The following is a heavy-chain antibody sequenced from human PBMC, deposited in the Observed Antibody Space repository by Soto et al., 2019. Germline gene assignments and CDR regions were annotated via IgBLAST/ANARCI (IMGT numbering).Heavy chain of an antibody. CDR3: AAVVVTDDFDI. Sequence: QMQLVQSGPEVKKPVTSVKVSCKASGFTFTNSSMQWVRQARGQLLEWIGCIVVGSGNTNYAQKFQERVTITRDMSTSTAYMELSSLRSEDTAVYYCAAVVVTDDFDIWGQGTRVTFSS. J-gene: IGHJ3*02. CDR1: GFTFTNSS. CDR2: IVVGSGNT. D-gene: IGHD2-15*01. V-gene: IGHV1-58*02.